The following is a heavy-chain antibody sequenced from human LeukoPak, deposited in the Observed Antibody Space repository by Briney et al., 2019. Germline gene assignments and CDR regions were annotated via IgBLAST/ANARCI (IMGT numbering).Heavy chain of an antibody. CDR2: INPSGGST. Sequence: ASVKVSCKASEYTFTSYYMHWVRQAPGQGLEWMGIINPSGGSTSYAQKFQGRVTMTRDTSTSTVYMELSSLRSEDTAVYYCARDCGDIVATICTRALDYWGQGTLVTVSS. V-gene: IGHV1-46*01. CDR1: EYTFTSYY. CDR3: ARDCGDIVATICTRALDY. J-gene: IGHJ4*02. D-gene: IGHD5-12*01.